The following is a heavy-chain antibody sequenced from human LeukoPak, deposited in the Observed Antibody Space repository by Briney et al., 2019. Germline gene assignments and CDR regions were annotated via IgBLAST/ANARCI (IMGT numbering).Heavy chain of an antibody. J-gene: IGHJ6*03. D-gene: IGHD2-8*01. CDR2: INHNSGDT. V-gene: IGHV1-2*02. CDR1: GYTFTGYY. Sequence: ASVKVSCKASGYTFTGYYMHWVRQAPGQGLEWMGWINHNSGDTNYAQKFRGRVTMTRDASISTAYMELSSLTSDDTAVYFCARSAEHCNNGVCFTDYYMDVWGKGTTVTVSS. CDR3: ARSAEHCNNGVCFTDYYMDV.